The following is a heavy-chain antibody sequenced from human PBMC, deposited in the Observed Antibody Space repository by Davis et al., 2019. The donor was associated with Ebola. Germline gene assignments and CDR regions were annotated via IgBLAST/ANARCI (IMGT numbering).Heavy chain of an antibody. CDR1: GGSFSGYY. CDR2: INHSGST. Sequence: MPEGSLRLSCAVYGGSFSGYYWSWIRQPPGKGLEWVAEINHSGSTNYNPSLKSRVTISVDTSKNQFSLKLSSVTAADTAVYYCARGRYFDWLLLAPYYYYGMDVWGQGTTVTVSS. D-gene: IGHD3-9*01. CDR3: ARGRYFDWLLLAPYYYYGMDV. J-gene: IGHJ6*02. V-gene: IGHV4-34*01.